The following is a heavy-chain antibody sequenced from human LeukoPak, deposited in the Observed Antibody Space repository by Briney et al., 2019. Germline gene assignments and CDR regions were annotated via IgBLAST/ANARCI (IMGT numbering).Heavy chain of an antibody. CDR1: GGSISSGGYY. CDR3: ARDIVGSYGMDV. V-gene: IGHV4-31*03. D-gene: IGHD3-16*02. Sequence: SQTLSLTCTVSGGSISSGGYYWSWIRQHPGKGLEWIGYIYYSGSTYHNPSLKSRVTISVDTSKNQFSLKLSSVTAADTAVYYCARDIVGSYGMDVWGQGTTVTVSS. CDR2: IYYSGST. J-gene: IGHJ6*02.